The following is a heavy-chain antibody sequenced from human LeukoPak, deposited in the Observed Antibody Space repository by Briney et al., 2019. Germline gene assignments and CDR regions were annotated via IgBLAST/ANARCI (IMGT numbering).Heavy chain of an antibody. V-gene: IGHV3-23*01. D-gene: IGHD5-18*01. J-gene: IGHJ4*02. CDR3: AKINGAMVFPPDY. Sequence: GGYLRLSCAASGFTFSSYAMSWVRQAPGKGLEWVSAISGSGGSTYYADSVKGRFTISRDNSKNTLYLQMNSLRAEDTAVYYCAKINGAMVFPPDYWGQGTLVTVSS. CDR1: GFTFSSYA. CDR2: ISGSGGST.